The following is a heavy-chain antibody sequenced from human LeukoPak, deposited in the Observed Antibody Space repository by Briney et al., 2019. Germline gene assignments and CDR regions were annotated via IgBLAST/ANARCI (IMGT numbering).Heavy chain of an antibody. CDR3: AKDIIPYSYGPDYFDY. CDR2: ISYDGSNK. CDR1: GFTFSSYG. D-gene: IGHD5-18*01. J-gene: IGHJ4*02. Sequence: GGSLRLSCAASGFTFSSYGMHWVRQAPCKGLEWVAVISYDGSNKYYADSVKGRFTISRDNAKNSLYLQMNSLRAEDTALYYCAKDIIPYSYGPDYFDYWGQGTLVTVSS. V-gene: IGHV3-30*18.